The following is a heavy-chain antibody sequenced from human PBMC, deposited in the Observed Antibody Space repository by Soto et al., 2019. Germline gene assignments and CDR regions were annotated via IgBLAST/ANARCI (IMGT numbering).Heavy chain of an antibody. V-gene: IGHV4-39*01. CDR3: ARSELEMATMRGVYYFDY. D-gene: IGHD5-12*01. Sequence: QLQLQESGPGLVKPSETLSLTCTVSGGSISSSSYYWGWIRQPPGKGLEWIGSIYYSGSTYYNPSLKRRVTISVDTSKNQFSLKLSSVTAADAAVYYCARSELEMATMRGVYYFDYWGQGTLVTVSS. J-gene: IGHJ4*02. CDR1: GGSISSSSYY. CDR2: IYYSGST.